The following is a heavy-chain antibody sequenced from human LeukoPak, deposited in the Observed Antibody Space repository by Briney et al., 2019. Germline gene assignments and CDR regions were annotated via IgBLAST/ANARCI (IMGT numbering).Heavy chain of an antibody. Sequence: PSETLSLTCTVSGGSISSSSYYWGWIRQPPGKGLEWIGSIYYSGSTYYNPSLKSRVTISVDTSKNQFSLKLSSVTAADTAAYFCVRQVSGSFNIESWGQGTLVTVSS. J-gene: IGHJ5*02. CDR2: IYYSGST. CDR3: VRQVSGSFNIES. V-gene: IGHV4-39*01. D-gene: IGHD1-26*01. CDR1: GGSISSSSYY.